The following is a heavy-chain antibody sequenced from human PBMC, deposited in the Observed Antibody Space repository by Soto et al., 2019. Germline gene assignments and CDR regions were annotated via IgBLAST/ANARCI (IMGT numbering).Heavy chain of an antibody. Sequence: QITLKESGPTLVKPTQTLTLTCTFSGFSLSTSGVGVGWIRQPPGKALEWLALIYWDDDKRYSPSLKSRLTITKDTSKIQVVLTRTNMDPVDTATYYCAHSLAYYGSGSYSGYWGQGTLVTVSS. D-gene: IGHD3-10*01. J-gene: IGHJ4*02. CDR1: GFSLSTSGVG. CDR3: AHSLAYYGSGSYSGY. CDR2: IYWDDDK. V-gene: IGHV2-5*02.